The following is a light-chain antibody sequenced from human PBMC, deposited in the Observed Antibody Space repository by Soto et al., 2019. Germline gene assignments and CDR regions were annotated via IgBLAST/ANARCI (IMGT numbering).Light chain of an antibody. CDR1: QSVSSN. CDR2: GAS. CDR3: HQYNNWPPWT. Sequence: EIVMTRSPATLSMSPGESATLSCRASQSVSSNLAWYQQKPGQAPRLLIYGASTRATGIPARFSGSGSGTEFTLTISSLQSEDFAVYYCHQYNNWPPWTFGQGTKVESK. J-gene: IGKJ1*01. V-gene: IGKV3-15*01.